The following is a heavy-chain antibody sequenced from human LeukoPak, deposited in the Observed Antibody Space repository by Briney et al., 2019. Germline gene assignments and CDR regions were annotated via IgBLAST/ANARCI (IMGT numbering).Heavy chain of an antibody. Sequence: SETLSLTCTVSGGSISSYYWSWIRQPPGKGLEWIGYIYHSGSTNYNPSLKSRVTISVDTSKNQFSLKLSSVTAADTAVYYCARQYCSGGSCYWYFDLWGRGTLVTVSS. D-gene: IGHD2-15*01. CDR3: ARQYCSGGSCYWYFDL. CDR2: IYHSGST. J-gene: IGHJ2*01. V-gene: IGHV4-59*01. CDR1: GGSISSYY.